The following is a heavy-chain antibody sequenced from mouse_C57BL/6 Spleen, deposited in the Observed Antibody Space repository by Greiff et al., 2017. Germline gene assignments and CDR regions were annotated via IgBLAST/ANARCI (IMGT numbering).Heavy chain of an antibody. J-gene: IGHJ3*01. Sequence: VQPQQSGPELVKPGASVKMSCKASGYTFTDYYMHWVKQKPGKGLEWIGEIYPGSGNTYYNEKFKGKATLTADTSSSTAYMQLSSLTSEDSAVYFCASHTEDYDWFAYWCQGTLVTVSA. CDR3: SHTEDYDWFAY. CDR2: YPGSGNTY. D-gene: IGHD2-4*01. V-gene: IGHV1-83*01. CDR1: YTFTDYYM.